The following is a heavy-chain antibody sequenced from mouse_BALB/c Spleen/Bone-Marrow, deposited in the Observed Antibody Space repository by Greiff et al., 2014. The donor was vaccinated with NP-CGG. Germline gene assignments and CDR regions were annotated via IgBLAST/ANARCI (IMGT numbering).Heavy chain of an antibody. Sequence: VQRVESGAELAKPGASVKMSCKASGYTFTSYWMHWVKQRPGQGLEWIGYINPRTGYTEYNQKFKDKATLTEDRSSSTAYMQLSSLTSEASAVYDSARRGATAPPWFVYWGHGTLDTV. CDR1: GYTFTSYW. CDR2: INPRTGYT. CDR3: ARRGATAPPWFVY. D-gene: IGHD1-2*01. J-gene: IGHJ3*01. V-gene: IGHV1-7*01.